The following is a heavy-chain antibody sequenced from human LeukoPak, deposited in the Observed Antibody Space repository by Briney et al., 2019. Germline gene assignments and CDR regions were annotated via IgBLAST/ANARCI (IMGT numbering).Heavy chain of an antibody. CDR1: GGSISSSSNY. CDR3: ARNRSIAVTGIGRPNAFDI. CDR2: VYYSGSN. D-gene: IGHD6-19*01. V-gene: IGHV4-39*01. J-gene: IGHJ3*02. Sequence: PSETLSLTCTVSGGSISSSSNYWGWIRQSPGKGLEWIGSVYYSGSNYYNPSVKSRVTISVDTSKNQFSLNLSSVTAADTAVYFCARNRSIAVTGIGRPNAFDIWGQGTMVTVAS.